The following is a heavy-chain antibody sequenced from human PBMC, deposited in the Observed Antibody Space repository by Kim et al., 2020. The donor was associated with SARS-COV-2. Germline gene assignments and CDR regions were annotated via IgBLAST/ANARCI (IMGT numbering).Heavy chain of an antibody. D-gene: IGHD6-13*01. Sequence: ASVKVSCKASGYTFTSYGISWVRQAPGQGLEWMGWISAYNGNTNYAQKLQGRVTMTTDTPTSTAYMELRSLRSDDTAVYYCARESSSSWYAPHYYYYGMDVWGQGTTVTVSS. CDR2: ISAYNGNT. CDR1: GYTFTSYG. CDR3: ARESSSSWYAPHYYYYGMDV. J-gene: IGHJ6*02. V-gene: IGHV1-18*01.